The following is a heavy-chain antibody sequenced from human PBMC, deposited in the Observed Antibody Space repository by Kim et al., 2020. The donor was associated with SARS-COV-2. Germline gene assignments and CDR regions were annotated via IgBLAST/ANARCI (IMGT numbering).Heavy chain of an antibody. V-gene: IGHV5-10-1*01. D-gene: IGHD2-2*02. CDR2: IDPSDSYT. Sequence: GESLKISCKGSGYSFTSYWISWVRQMPGKGLEWMGRIDPSDSYTNYSPSFQGHVTISADKSISTAYLQWSSLKASDTAMYYCASSETDCSSTSCYTSWFDPWGQGTLVTVSS. J-gene: IGHJ5*02. CDR3: ASSETDCSSTSCYTSWFDP. CDR1: GYSFTSYW.